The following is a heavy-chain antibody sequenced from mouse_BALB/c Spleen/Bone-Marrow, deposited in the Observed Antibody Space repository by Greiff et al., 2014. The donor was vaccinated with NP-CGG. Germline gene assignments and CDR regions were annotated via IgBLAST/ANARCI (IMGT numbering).Heavy chain of an antibody. Sequence: EVKLMESGGGLVKPGGSLKLSCAASGFTFSGCAMSWVRQTPEKRLEWVASISSGGSTFYPDSVKGRFTISRDNARNILYLQMSSLRSEDTAMYYCARRKTTILTTFYWYFDVWGAGTTVTVSS. CDR1: GFTFSGCA. D-gene: IGHD2-5*01. CDR3: ARRKTTILTTFYWYFDV. CDR2: ISSGGST. V-gene: IGHV5-6-5*01. J-gene: IGHJ1*01.